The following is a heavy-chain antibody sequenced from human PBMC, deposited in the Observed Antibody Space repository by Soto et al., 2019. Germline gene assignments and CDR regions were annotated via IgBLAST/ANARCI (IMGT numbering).Heavy chain of an antibody. CDR3: AREINAVGLDNAFDI. J-gene: IGHJ3*02. V-gene: IGHV3-33*01. Sequence: GGSLRLSCAASGFTFSSYGMHWVRPAPGKGLEWVAVIWYDGSNKYYADSVKGRFTISRDNSKNTLYLQMNSLRAEDTAVYYCAREINAVGLDNAFDIWGQGTMVTV. CDR1: GFTFSSYG. CDR2: IWYDGSNK.